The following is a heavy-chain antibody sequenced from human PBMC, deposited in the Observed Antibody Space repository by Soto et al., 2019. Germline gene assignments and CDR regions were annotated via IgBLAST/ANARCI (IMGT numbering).Heavy chain of an antibody. CDR1: GYSFTSYW. J-gene: IGHJ6*02. Sequence: EVQLVQSGAEVKKPGESLKISCKGSGYSFTSYWIGWVRQMPGKGLEWMGIIYPGDSDTRYSPSFQGQVTISADKSIRTAYLQWSSRKASDTAMYYCARDVGARHYYCGMDVWGQGTTVTVSS. CDR2: IYPGDSDT. D-gene: IGHD6-6*01. CDR3: ARDVGARHYYCGMDV. V-gene: IGHV5-51*01.